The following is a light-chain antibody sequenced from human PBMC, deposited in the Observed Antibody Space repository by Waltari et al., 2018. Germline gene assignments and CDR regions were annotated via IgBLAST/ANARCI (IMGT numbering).Light chain of an antibody. CDR2: GAS. CDR3: QQYNNWPGT. CDR1: QSVSSN. Sequence: EIVMTQSPATLSVSPGERATLSCRASQSVSSNLAWYQQIPGQAPRLLIYGASTRATGIPARFTGSGSATEFTLTISSMQSEDFAVYYCQQYNNWPGTFGQGTKVEIK. V-gene: IGKV3-15*01. J-gene: IGKJ1*01.